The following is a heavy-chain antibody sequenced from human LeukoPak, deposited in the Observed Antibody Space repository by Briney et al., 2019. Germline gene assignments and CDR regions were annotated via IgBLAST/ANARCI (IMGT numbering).Heavy chain of an antibody. CDR3: ARQILRGSYFYYLDV. CDR1: GFTFSSYA. V-gene: IGHV3-23*01. D-gene: IGHD3-10*01. J-gene: IGHJ6*03. Sequence: PGGSLRLSCAASGFTFSSYAMTWVRQTPGKGLEWVSSINHRGDNKHYADSLEGGFTISRDNSKNTLYLQMNRLRVEDTATYYCARQILRGSYFYYLDVWGIGTPVTVSS. CDR2: INHRGDNK.